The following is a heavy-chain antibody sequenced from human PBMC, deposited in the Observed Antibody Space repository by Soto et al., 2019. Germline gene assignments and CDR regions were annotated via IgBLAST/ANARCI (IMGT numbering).Heavy chain of an antibody. J-gene: IGHJ6*02. CDR1: GFTFSSYG. V-gene: IGHV3-30*18. D-gene: IGHD3-10*01. CDR3: AKGEGYYGPGSYEDYYGMDV. Sequence: QVQLLESGGGVVQPGRSLRLSCAASGFTFSSYGMHWVRQAPGKGLEWVTVISYDGGNKYYADSVKGRFTISRDNSKNTLYLQMDSLRAEETAVYYCAKGEGYYGPGSYEDYYGMDVWGQGTTVTVSS. CDR2: ISYDGGNK.